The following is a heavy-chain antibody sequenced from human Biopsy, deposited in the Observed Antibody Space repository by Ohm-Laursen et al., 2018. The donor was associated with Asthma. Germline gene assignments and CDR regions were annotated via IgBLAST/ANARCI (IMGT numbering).Heavy chain of an antibody. CDR2: INPFGGSS. D-gene: IGHD2-2*01. CDR3: AREATSGEVPFGYFYALDV. Sequence: ASVKVSCKVSGYTFTSYYMHWVRQAPGHGLEWMGMINPFGGSSNFAQKFQGRLTMTRDTSTRTVYMELSSLRSEDTAVYYLAREATSGEVPFGYFYALDVWGEGTTVTVSS. V-gene: IGHV1-46*01. J-gene: IGHJ6*04. CDR1: GYTFTSYY.